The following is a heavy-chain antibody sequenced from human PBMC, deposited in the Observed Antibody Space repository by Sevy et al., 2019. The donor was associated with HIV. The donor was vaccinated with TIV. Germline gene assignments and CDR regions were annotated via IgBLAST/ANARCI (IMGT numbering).Heavy chain of an antibody. CDR1: GFTFSSYW. D-gene: IGHD5-18*01. J-gene: IGHJ4*02. CDR2: MKQDGSEK. CDR3: VREGLGGYSYSLDC. Sequence: GGSLRLSCAASGFTFSSYWMSWVRQAPGKGLEWVATMKQDGSEKYYVDSVKGRFTISRDNTRNSLYLQINSLRAEDTGLYYCVREGLGGYSYSLDCWGQGTLATVSS. V-gene: IGHV3-7*01.